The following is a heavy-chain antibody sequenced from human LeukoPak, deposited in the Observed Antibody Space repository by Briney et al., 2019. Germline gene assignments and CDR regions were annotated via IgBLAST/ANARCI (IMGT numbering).Heavy chain of an antibody. CDR3: ARDWSSGHYFDY. CDR1: GGSISSSSYY. Sequence: PSETLSLTCTVSGGSISSSSYYWGWIRQPPGKGLEWIGSIYYSGSTYYNPSLKSRVTISVDTSKNQFSLKLSSVTAADTAVHYRARDWSSGHYFDYWGQGTLVTVSS. D-gene: IGHD3-22*01. V-gene: IGHV4-39*07. CDR2: IYYSGST. J-gene: IGHJ4*02.